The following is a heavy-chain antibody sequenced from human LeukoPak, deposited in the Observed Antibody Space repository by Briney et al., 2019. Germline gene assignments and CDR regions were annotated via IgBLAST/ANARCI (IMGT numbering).Heavy chain of an antibody. J-gene: IGHJ4*01. CDR3: AGAPNRHFFDY. V-gene: IGHV4-59*01. CDR2: IYYTGTT. Sequence: PSETLSLTCTVSSGSITSYYWSWIRQPPGKGLEYIGHIYYTGTTDYNPSLKSRVTMSVDTSKNQFSLRLISVTASVTAVYFCAGAPNRHFFDYWGHGTLVAVSS. CDR1: SGSITSYY.